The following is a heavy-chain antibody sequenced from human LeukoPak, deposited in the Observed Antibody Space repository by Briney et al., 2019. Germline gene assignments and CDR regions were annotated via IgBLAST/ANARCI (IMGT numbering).Heavy chain of an antibody. CDR1: GGSISSGDYY. J-gene: IGHJ4*02. CDR3: ARVVPLASKNYDFWSGYLDY. CDR2: IYYSGST. Sequence: SQTLSLTCTVSGGSISSGDYYWSWIRQPPGKGLEWIGYIYYSGSTYYNPSLKSRVTISVDTSKNQFSLKLSSVTAADTAVYYCARVVPLASKNYDFWSGYLDYWGQRTLVTVSS. V-gene: IGHV4-30-4*08. D-gene: IGHD3-3*01.